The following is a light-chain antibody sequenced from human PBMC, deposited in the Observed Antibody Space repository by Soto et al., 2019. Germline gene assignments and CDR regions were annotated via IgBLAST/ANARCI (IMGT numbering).Light chain of an antibody. CDR1: SSDVGGYNY. J-gene: IGLJ2*01. CDR3: SSYASSNTVM. CDR2: DVS. Sequence: QSVLTQPASVSGSPGQSITISCTGTSSDVGGYNYVSWYQQHPGKAPKLMIYDVSNRPSGISYRFSGSKSGNTASLTISGLQAEDEADYYCSSYASSNTVMLGGGTKLTVL. V-gene: IGLV2-14*03.